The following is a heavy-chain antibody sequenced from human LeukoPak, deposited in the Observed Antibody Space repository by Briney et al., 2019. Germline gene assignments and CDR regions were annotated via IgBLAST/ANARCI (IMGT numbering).Heavy chain of an antibody. CDR1: GFTVSSNY. CDR3: ARAIDSSGYDYYFDY. J-gene: IGHJ4*02. CDR2: IYSGGST. D-gene: IGHD3-22*01. V-gene: IGHV3-53*01. Sequence: GGSLRLSCVASGFTVSSNYMSWVRQAPGKGLEWVSVIYSGGSTYYADSVKGRFTISRDNSKNTLYLQMNSLRAEDTAVYYCARAIDSSGYDYYFDYWGQGTLVTVSS.